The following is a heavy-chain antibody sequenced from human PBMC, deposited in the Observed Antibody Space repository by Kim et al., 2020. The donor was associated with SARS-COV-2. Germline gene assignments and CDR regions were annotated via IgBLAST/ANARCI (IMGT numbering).Heavy chain of an antibody. J-gene: IGHJ6*02. D-gene: IGHD1-7*01. CDR3: ARYSAMLPNYYYYYGMDV. CDR1: GGSISSYY. Sequence: SETLSLTCTVSGGSISSYYWSWIRQPPGKGLEWIGYIYYSGSTNYNPSLKSRVTISVDTSKNQFSLKLSSVTAADTAVYYCARYSAMLPNYYYYYGMDVWGQGTTVTVSS. CDR2: IYYSGST. V-gene: IGHV4-59*01.